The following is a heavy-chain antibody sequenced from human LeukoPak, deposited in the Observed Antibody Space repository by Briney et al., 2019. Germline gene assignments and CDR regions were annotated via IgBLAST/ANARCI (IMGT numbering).Heavy chain of an antibody. CDR3: ASPALDYGDYRNFDY. CDR1: GGSISSSSYY. J-gene: IGHJ4*02. D-gene: IGHD4-17*01. Sequence: PSETLSLTCTVSGGSISSSSYYWGWIRQPPGKGLEWIGRIYYSGSTYYNPSLKSRVTISVDTSKKQFSLKLSSVTAADTAVYYCASPALDYGDYRNFDYWGQGTLVTVSS. CDR2: IYYSGST. V-gene: IGHV4-39*01.